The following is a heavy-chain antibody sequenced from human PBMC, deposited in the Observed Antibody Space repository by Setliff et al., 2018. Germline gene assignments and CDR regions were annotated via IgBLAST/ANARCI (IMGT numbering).Heavy chain of an antibody. CDR2: IKSKTDGGPT. Sequence: PGGSLRLSCAASGVTVGDAWMGWVRQTPGEGLDWVGRIKSKTDGGPTDYAAPVKGRFTISRDDSKNTLYLQMNSLKTEDTAIYYCVKLVPQAISSDPWGQGTLVTVSS. J-gene: IGHJ5*02. CDR3: VKLVPQAISSDP. D-gene: IGHD3-10*01. V-gene: IGHV3-15*01. CDR1: GVTVGDAW.